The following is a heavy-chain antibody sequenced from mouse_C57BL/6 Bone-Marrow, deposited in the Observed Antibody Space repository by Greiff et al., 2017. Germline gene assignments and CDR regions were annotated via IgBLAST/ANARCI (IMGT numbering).Heavy chain of an antibody. Sequence: VQLQQPGAELVQPGASVKLSCKASGYTFTSYWMQWVKQRPGQGLEWIGEIDPSDSYTNYNQKFKGKATLTVDTSSSTAYMQLSSLTSEDSAVYYCSRAYGYSYAMDYWGQGDSVTVSS. CDR1: GYTFTSYW. CDR2: IDPSDSYT. V-gene: IGHV1-50*01. D-gene: IGHD2-2*01. J-gene: IGHJ4*01. CDR3: SRAYGYSYAMDY.